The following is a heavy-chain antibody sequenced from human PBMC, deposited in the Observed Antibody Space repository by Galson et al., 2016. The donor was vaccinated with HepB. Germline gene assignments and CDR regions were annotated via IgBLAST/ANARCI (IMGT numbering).Heavy chain of an antibody. V-gene: IGHV3-23*01. CDR1: GFTFDSSA. CDR2: ISASAGST. J-gene: IGHJ3*02. Sequence: SLRLSCAASGFTFDSSAMSWVRQAPGKGLEWVSSISASAGSTYYADSVKGRFTISRGNSKNTLYLQMNSLRAEDTAVYYCAKALDDCGEYPEEAFDIWGHGTMVTVSS. CDR3: AKALDDCGEYPEEAFDI. D-gene: IGHD4-17*01.